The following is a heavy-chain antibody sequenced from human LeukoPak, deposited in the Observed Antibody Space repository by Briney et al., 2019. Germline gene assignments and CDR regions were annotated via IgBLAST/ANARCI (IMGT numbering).Heavy chain of an antibody. V-gene: IGHV5-51*01. CDR2: IYPGDSDT. CDR1: GYSFTSYW. Sequence: GESLKVSCKGSGYSFTSYWIGWVRQMPGKGLEWMGIIYPGDSDTRYSPSFQGQVTISADKSISTAYLQWSSLKASDTAMYYCARLLGYCSGGSCSEDYWGQGTLVTVSS. CDR3: ARLLGYCSGGSCSEDY. J-gene: IGHJ4*02. D-gene: IGHD2-15*01.